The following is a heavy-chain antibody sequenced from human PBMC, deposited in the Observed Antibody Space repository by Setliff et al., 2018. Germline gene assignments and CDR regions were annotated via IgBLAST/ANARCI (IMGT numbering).Heavy chain of an antibody. CDR2: VDPEDGHT. V-gene: IGHV1-69-2*01. J-gene: IGHJ4*02. CDR1: GYTFTDYY. CDR3: TTGLRHGVPYFDL. D-gene: IGHD3-10*01. Sequence: ASVKVSCKASGYTFTDYYMHWVQQAPAKGLEWMGRVDPEDGHTKYAEKFQGRITISADMSLDIAHMELGSLTSEDTAVYYCTTGLRHGVPYFDLWGQGTLVTVSS.